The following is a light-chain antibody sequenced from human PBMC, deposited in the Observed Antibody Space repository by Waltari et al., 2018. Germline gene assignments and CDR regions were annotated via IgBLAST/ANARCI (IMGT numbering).Light chain of an antibody. J-gene: IGKJ1*01. CDR3: QQSSSIPWT. CDR1: QSTGNY. CDR2: LAS. Sequence: DIQMTQSPSSLSAVVGDRITITCRASQSTGNYLNWYQKKPGKAPKLLIYLASRLQSGVPSRFSGSGSGTDFTPTISSLQPEDFATFYCQQSSSIPWTFGQGTKVEI. V-gene: IGKV1-39*01.